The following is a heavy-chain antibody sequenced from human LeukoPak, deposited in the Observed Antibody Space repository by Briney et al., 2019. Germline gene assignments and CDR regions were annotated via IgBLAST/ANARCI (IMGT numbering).Heavy chain of an antibody. J-gene: IGHJ4*02. CDR2: ISGSGGST. D-gene: IGHD5-18*01. CDR3: AKAAGRGYNYGDYFDY. Sequence: RTGGSLRLSCAASGFTFSSHAMSWVRQAPGKGLEWVSAISGSGGSTYYADSVKGRFTISRDNSKNTLYLQMNSLRAEDAAVYYCAKAAGRGYNYGDYFDYWGQGTLVTVSS. CDR1: GFTFSSHA. V-gene: IGHV3-23*01.